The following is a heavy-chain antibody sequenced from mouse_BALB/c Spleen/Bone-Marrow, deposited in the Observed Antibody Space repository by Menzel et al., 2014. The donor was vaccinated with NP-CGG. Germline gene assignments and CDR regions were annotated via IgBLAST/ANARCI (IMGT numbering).Heavy chain of an antibody. D-gene: IGHD4-1*01. V-gene: IGHV5-17*02. Sequence: EVHLVESGGGLVQPGGSRKLSCAASGFTFSSFGMHWVRQAPERGLEWVAYISSGSSTIFYADTVKGRFTISRDYPKNTLFLQMTSLRSEDTAMYYCTRGGNWEDFDYWGQGTTLTVSS. CDR3: TRGGNWEDFDY. CDR1: GFTFSSFG. J-gene: IGHJ2*01. CDR2: ISSGSSTI.